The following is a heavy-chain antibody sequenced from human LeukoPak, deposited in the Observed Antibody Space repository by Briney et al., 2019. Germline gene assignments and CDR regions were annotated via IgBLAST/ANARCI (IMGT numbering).Heavy chain of an antibody. CDR1: GASITRTY. CDR3: ARRATSGNYQMLHFDS. CDR2: VYDTGDT. Sequence: SETLSLTCTVSGASITRTYWSWIRQPPGRGLESVGYVYDTGDTSYNPSLKSRVTMSLDTSKNQFFLTLTSVTAADTAIYYCARRATSGNYQMLHFDSWGQGILVTVSS. V-gene: IGHV4-59*08. J-gene: IGHJ4*01. D-gene: IGHD2-2*01.